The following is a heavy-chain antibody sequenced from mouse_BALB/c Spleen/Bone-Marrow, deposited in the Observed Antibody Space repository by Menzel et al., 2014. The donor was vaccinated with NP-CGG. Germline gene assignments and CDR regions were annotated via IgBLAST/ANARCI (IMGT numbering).Heavy chain of an antibody. CDR2: ISNGGNNT. Sequence: EVKLMESGGGLVQPGGSLKISCATSGFTFSDYYMYWVRQTPEKRLEWVASISNGGNNTYYPDTLKGRFTISRDNAKNTLYLQMSRLKSEDTDIYYCSRHDYRYDAWFAYWGQGTLVTVSA. J-gene: IGHJ3*01. CDR1: GFTFSDYY. V-gene: IGHV5-12*02. CDR3: SRHDYRYDAWFAY. D-gene: IGHD2-14*01.